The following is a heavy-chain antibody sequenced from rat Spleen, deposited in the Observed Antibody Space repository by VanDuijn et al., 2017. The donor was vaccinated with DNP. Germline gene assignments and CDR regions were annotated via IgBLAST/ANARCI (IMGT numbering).Heavy chain of an antibody. J-gene: IGHJ3*01. V-gene: IGHV4-2*01. D-gene: IGHD4-2*01. Sequence: EVKLVESGGGLVQPGRSLKLSCVASGLNFNDYWMGWVRQAPGKGLEWIGEINEDGSIINYTPSLRDKISFSRHNVQNTLFLEMSNLGSEDTGTYYCVTRGDPYDNWFAYWGRGTLVTVSS. CDR3: VTRGDPYDNWFAY. CDR2: INEDGSII. CDR1: GLNFNDYW.